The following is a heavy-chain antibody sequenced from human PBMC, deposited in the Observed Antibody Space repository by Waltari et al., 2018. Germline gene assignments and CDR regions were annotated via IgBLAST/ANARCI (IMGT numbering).Heavy chain of an antibody. Sequence: QVQLQQSGPGLVKPSQTLSLTCAISGDRVSGNRVRWNWIRQSHPRGLEGLGRTYYRSKWYYDYAVSVKSRITINPDTSKNQFSLQLNSVTPEDTAVYYCVRGLVRGGTNFDFWGQGTLVTVSS. CDR3: VRGLVRGGTNFDF. D-gene: IGHD3-10*01. J-gene: IGHJ4*02. V-gene: IGHV6-1*01. CDR2: TYYRSKWYY. CDR1: GDRVSGNRVR.